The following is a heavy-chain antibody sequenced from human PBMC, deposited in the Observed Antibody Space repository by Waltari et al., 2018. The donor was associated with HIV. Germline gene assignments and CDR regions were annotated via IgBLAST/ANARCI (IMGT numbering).Heavy chain of an antibody. J-gene: IGHJ5*02. D-gene: IGHD2-15*01. V-gene: IGHV3-30*01. CDR2: KSYDGSNK. Sequence: QVHLVESGGRVVQPGRSLRLSCAAAGFTFSSYATHWVRTAPGKGLRWVALKSYDGSNKYYADSVKGRFTISRDNSKNTLYLQMNSLRAEDTSVYYCARDTGYCSFGSCSYNWLDPWGQGTLVSVSS. CDR3: ARDTGYCSFGSCSYNWLDP. CDR1: GFTFSSYA.